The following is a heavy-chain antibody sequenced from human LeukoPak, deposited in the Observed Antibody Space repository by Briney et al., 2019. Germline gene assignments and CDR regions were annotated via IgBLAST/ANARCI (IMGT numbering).Heavy chain of an antibody. CDR3: ARVTDPAAIYYYYYMDV. V-gene: IGHV4-39*07. D-gene: IGHD2-2*01. CDR2: IYYSGST. CDR1: GGSISSSSYY. J-gene: IGHJ6*03. Sequence: PSETLSLTCTVSGGSISSSSYYWGWIRQPPGKGLEWIGSIYYSGSTYYNPSLKSRVTISVDTSKNQFSLKLSSVTAADTAVYYCARVTDPAAIYYYYYMDVWGKGTTVTVSS.